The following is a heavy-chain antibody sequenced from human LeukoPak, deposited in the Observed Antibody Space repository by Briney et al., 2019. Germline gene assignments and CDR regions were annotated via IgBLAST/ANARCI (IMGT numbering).Heavy chain of an antibody. V-gene: IGHV1-2*02. Sequence: ASVKVSCKASGYTFIGYYMHWVRQAPGQGLEWMGWINPNSGGTNYAQKFQGRVTMTRDTSISTAYMELSRLRSDDTAVYYCARDRKSYYSPGGYWGQGTLVTVSS. CDR3: ARDRKSYYSPGGY. D-gene: IGHD1-26*01. J-gene: IGHJ4*02. CDR1: GYTFIGYY. CDR2: INPNSGGT.